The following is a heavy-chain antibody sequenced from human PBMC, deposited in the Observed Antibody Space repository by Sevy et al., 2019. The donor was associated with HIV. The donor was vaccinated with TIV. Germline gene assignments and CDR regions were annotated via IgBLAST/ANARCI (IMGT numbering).Heavy chain of an antibody. CDR1: GFTFSSYA. CDR2: INAFSSNI. D-gene: IGHD2-15*01. CDR3: ARDLFSGGNAVYGY. V-gene: IGHV3-21*01. Sequence: LSLTCAASGFTFSSYAMNWVRQAPGKGLEWVSSINAFSSNIYYADSVKGRFTISRDNAENSLYLQMNSVRAEDTAVYYCARDLFSGGNAVYGYWGQGTLVTVSS. J-gene: IGHJ4*02.